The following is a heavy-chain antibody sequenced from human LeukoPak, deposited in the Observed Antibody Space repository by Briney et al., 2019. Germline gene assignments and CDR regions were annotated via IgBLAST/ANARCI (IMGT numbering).Heavy chain of an antibody. D-gene: IGHD1-1*01. J-gene: IGHJ6*03. CDR1: GFTFSRYG. V-gene: IGHV3-30*02. CDR2: IRYDESDK. Sequence: GGSLRLSCAASGFTFSRYGMHWVRQAPGKGLEWVAFIRYDESDKKYKDSVKGRFTVSKDNSKNTLSLQMHSLRVEDTAVYYCARAGSYYYMDVWGKGTTVTVSS. CDR3: ARAGSYYYMDV.